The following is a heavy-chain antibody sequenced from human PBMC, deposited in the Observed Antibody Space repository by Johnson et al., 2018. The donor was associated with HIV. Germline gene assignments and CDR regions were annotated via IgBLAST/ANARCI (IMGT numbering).Heavy chain of an antibody. J-gene: IGHJ3*02. CDR2: IWYDGSNK. CDR1: GFTFSSYG. CDR3: ARDQVVEMATIIGDDAFDI. D-gene: IGHD5-24*01. V-gene: IGHV3-30*19. Sequence: QVQLVESGGGVVQPGRSLRLSCAASGFTFSSYGIHWVRQAPGKGLEWVAVIWYDGSNKYYADSVKGRFTISRDNSKNTLYLQMNSLRAEDTAVYYCARDQVVEMATIIGDDAFDIWGQGTMVTVSS.